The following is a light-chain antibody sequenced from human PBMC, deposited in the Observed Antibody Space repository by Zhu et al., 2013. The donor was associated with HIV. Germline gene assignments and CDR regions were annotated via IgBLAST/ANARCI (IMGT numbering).Light chain of an antibody. V-gene: IGKV3D-20*02. CDR3: QQRSKWPPFT. CDR2: DAS. Sequence: EIVLTQSPGTLSLSPGERATLSCRASQSVSSSFLAWYQQKPGQAPRLVIYDASRRATGIPARFSGSGSGTDFTLTISSLEPEDFTVYYCQQRSKWPPFTFGQGTKVNIK. CDR1: QSVSSSF. J-gene: IGKJ2*01.